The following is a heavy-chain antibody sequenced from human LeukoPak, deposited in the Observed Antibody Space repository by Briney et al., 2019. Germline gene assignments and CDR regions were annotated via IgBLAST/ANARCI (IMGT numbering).Heavy chain of an antibody. D-gene: IGHD2-15*01. CDR1: EYSINNYW. V-gene: IGHV5-51*01. CDR2: IYPADSDI. CDR3: ARQEYCSGGSCYTWFDP. J-gene: IGHJ5*02. Sequence: GESLKISCKGSEYSINNYWIGWVRQMPGKSLEWMGIIYPADSDIRYSPSFQGQVTISADKSISTAYLQWSSLKASDTAMYYCARQEYCSGGSCYTWFDPWGQGTLVTGSS.